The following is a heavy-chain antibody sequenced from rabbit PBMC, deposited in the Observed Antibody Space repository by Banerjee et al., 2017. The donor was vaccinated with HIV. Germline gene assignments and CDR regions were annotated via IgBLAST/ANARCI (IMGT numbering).Heavy chain of an antibody. D-gene: IGHD4-1*01. Sequence: QEQLVESGGGLVQPGASLTLTCTASGFTLSNYWMCWVRQAPGKGLEWIGCIAPSSDITYYATWAKGRFTISKTSSTTVTLQMTSLTAADTATYFCARDLAGVIGWNFNLWGQGTLVTVS. CDR3: ARDLAGVIGWNFNL. CDR1: GFTLSNYW. J-gene: IGHJ4*01. CDR2: IAPSSDIT. V-gene: IGHV1S45*01.